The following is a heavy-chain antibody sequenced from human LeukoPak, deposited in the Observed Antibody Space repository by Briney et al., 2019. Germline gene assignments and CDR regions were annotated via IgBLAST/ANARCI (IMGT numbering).Heavy chain of an antibody. V-gene: IGHV3-7*01. J-gene: IGHJ3*02. CDR1: GFTFSNYW. CDR2: IRQDGSEK. CDR3: ARGVSGPHIFDI. Sequence: GGSLRLSCAPSGFTFSNYWMSWVRQAPGKGLEWVANIRQDGSEKYYVDSVKGRFTISRDNAKNSLYLQMNSLRAEDTSVYYCARGVSGPHIFDIWGQGTMVTVSS. D-gene: IGHD5/OR15-5a*01.